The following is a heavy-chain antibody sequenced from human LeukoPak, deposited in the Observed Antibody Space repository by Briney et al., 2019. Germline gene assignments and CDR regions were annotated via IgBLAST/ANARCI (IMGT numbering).Heavy chain of an antibody. D-gene: IGHD1-1*01. V-gene: IGHV4-59*02. CDR1: GDSVSNVF. CDR3: ARKEGTH. J-gene: IGHJ4*02. CDR2: IYYSGDT. Sequence: PSGTLSLTCTVSGDSVSNVFWSWVRQPPGKGLEWIGYIYYSGDTNYSPSLKGRVTMSIDTSKSQFSLRLSSVTAADTAVYYCARKEGTHWGQGTLVTVSS.